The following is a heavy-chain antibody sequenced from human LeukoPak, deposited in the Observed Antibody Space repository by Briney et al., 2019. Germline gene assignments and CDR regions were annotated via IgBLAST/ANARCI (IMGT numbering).Heavy chain of an antibody. CDR3: ARDSDYGDYLDY. CDR2: ISAYNGNA. D-gene: IGHD4-17*01. V-gene: IGHV1-18*04. CDR1: GYTFTSYG. J-gene: IGHJ4*02. Sequence: ASVKVSCKASGYTFTSYGISWVRQAPGQGLEWMGWISAYNGNANYAQKPQGRVTMTTDTSTSTAYMELRSLRSDDTAVYYCARDSDYGDYLDYWGQGTLVTVSS.